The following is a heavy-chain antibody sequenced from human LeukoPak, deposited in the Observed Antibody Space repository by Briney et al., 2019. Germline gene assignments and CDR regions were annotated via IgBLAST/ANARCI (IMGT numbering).Heavy chain of an antibody. V-gene: IGHV3-15*01. J-gene: IGHJ3*02. CDR1: GFTFSNAW. CDR2: FKSKTDGGTT. Sequence: PGGSLRLSCAASGFTFSNAWMSWVRQAPGKGLEWVGRFKSKTDGGTTDYAAPVKGRFTISRDDSKNTLYLQMDSLKTEDTAVYYCTTDYTSYSSSWYDAFDIWGQGTMVTVSS. CDR3: TTDYTSYSSSWYDAFDI. D-gene: IGHD6-13*01.